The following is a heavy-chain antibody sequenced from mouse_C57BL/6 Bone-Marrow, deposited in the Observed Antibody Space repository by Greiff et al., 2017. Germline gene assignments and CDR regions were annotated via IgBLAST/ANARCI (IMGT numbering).Heavy chain of an antibody. J-gene: IGHJ4*01. CDR1: GYTFTSYW. CDR3: ATYYDGYYSMDY. D-gene: IGHD1-1*01. V-gene: IGHV1-64*01. Sequence: VQLQQPGAELVKPGASVKLSCKASGYTFTSYWMHWVKQRPGQGLEWIGMINPNSGSTNYNEKFKSKATLTVDKASSTAYMQLSSLTSEDSAVYYYATYYDGYYSMDYWGQGTSVTVSS. CDR2: INPNSGST.